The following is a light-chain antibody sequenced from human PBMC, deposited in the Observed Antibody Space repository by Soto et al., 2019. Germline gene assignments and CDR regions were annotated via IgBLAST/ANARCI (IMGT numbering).Light chain of an antibody. CDR2: AAS. Sequence: THSPATLSASLGDRVTITCRASQSISSWLAWYQQKPGKAPKLLIYAASSLQSGVPSRFSGSGSETDFTLTISSLQPEDFATYYCQQVNVYPSTFGGGTKVDIK. V-gene: IGKV1-5*01. J-gene: IGKJ4*01. CDR1: QSISSW. CDR3: QQVNVYPST.